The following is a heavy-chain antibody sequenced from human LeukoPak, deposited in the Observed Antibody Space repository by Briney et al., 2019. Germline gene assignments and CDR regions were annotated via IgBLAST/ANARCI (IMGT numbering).Heavy chain of an antibody. V-gene: IGHV4-59*01. D-gene: IGHD3-3*01. CDR1: GGSISSYY. CDR3: ARIPRDFWSGYPLDY. CDR2: IYYSGST. J-gene: IGHJ4*02. Sequence: PSETLSLTCTVSGGSISSYYWSWIRQPPGKGLEWIGYIYYSGSTNYNPSLKSRVTISVDTSKNQFSLKLSSVTAADTAVYYCARIPRDFWSGYPLDYWGQGTLVTVSS.